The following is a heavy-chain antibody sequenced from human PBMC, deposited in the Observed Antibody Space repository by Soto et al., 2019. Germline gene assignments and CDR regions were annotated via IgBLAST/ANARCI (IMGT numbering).Heavy chain of an antibody. D-gene: IGHD6-13*01. CDR1: GGSISSGDYY. CDR2: IYYSGST. Sequence: SETLSLTCTVSGGSISSGDYYWSWIRQPPGKGLEWIGYIYYSGSTYYNPSLKSRVTISVDTSKNQFSLKLSSVTAADTAVYYCARVRAGTTERGLDYWGQGTLVTVSS. V-gene: IGHV4-30-4*01. J-gene: IGHJ4*02. CDR3: ARVRAGTTERGLDY.